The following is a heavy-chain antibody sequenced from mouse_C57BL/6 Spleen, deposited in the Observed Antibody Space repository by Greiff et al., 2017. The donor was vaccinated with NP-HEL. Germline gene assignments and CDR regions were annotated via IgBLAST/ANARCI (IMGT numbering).Heavy chain of an antibody. CDR1: GFTFSDYG. V-gene: IGHV5-17*01. J-gene: IGHJ2*01. D-gene: IGHD1-1*01. Sequence: EVKLVESGGGLVKPGGSLKLSCAASGFTFSDYGMHWVRQAPEKGLEWVAYISSGSSTIYYADTVKGRFTISRDNAKNTLFLQMTSRRSEDTAMYYCGRGMATVVAFDYWGQGTTLTVSS. CDR2: ISSGSSTI. CDR3: GRGMATVVAFDY.